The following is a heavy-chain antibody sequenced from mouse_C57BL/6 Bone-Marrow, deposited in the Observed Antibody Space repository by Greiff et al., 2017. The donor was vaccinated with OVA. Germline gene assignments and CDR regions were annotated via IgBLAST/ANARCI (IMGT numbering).Heavy chain of an antibody. CDR1: GFTFSDYG. D-gene: IGHD2-4*01. J-gene: IGHJ1*03. V-gene: IGHV5-17*01. CDR2: ISSGSSTI. CDR3: ARLFYYDYDGGPWYFDV. Sequence: EVHLVESGGGLVKPGGSLKLSCAASGFTFSDYGMHWVRQAPEKGLEWVAYISSGSSTIYYADPVKGRFTISRDNAKNTLFLQMTSLRSEYTAMYYCARLFYYDYDGGPWYFDVWGTGTTVTVSS.